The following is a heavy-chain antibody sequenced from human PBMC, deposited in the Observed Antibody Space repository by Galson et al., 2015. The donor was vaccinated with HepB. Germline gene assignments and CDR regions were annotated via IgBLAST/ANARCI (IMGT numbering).Heavy chain of an antibody. CDR1: GYKFSDYW. CDR3: ARFGGAPFGRHYFDF. D-gene: IGHD3-10*01. J-gene: IGHJ4*02. V-gene: IGHV5-51*01. CDR2: IYPDDSST. Sequence: QSGAEVKKPGDFLKISCKGSGYKFSDYWIAWVRQMPGKGLEWMGLIYPDDSSTTYSPSFQGQVIMSADKSFNVAYLEWSSLEASDSGIYYCARFGGAPFGRHYFDFWGRGTLVTVSS.